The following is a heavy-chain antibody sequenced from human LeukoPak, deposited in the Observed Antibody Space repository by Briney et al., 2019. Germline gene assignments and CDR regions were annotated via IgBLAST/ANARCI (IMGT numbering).Heavy chain of an antibody. J-gene: IGHJ6*02. CDR2: IYYSGST. D-gene: IGHD3-10*01. V-gene: IGHV4-59*01. Sequence: SETLSLTCTVSGGSINNYYWSWIRQPPGKGLEWIGYIYYSGSTNYNPSLKSRVTISVDTSKNQFSLKLNSVTAADTAVYYCARDRITMVRGALRYYGMDVWGQGTTVTVSS. CDR3: ARDRITMVRGALRYYGMDV. CDR1: GGSINNYY.